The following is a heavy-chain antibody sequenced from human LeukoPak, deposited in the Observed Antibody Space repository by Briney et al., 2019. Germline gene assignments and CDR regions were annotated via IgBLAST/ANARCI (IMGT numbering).Heavy chain of an antibody. Sequence: ASVKVSCKASGYTFTGYYMHWVRQAPGQGLEWMGWINPNTGGTNYAQKFQGRVTMTRDTSISTAYMELSRLTSGDTAYYYCARVQYYKILTGSFQYWGQGTLVTVSS. D-gene: IGHD3-9*01. CDR3: ARVQYYKILTGSFQY. CDR1: GYTFTGYY. CDR2: INPNTGGT. V-gene: IGHV1-2*02. J-gene: IGHJ4*02.